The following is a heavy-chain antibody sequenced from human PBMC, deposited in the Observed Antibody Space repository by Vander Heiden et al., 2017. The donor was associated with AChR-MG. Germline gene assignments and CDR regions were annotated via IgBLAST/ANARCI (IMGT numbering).Heavy chain of an antibody. Sequence: EAPLVASGGGLVQPGGSLSLSCPASGFTVSSNYMSWVRQAPGKGLEWVSVIYSGGSTYYADSVKGRFTIARDNSKNTLYLQMNSLRAEDTAVYYCAREAGIYDYWGQGTLVTVSS. J-gene: IGHJ4*02. D-gene: IGHD6-19*01. CDR2: IYSGGST. CDR1: GFTVSSNY. CDR3: AREAGIYDY. V-gene: IGHV3-66*01.